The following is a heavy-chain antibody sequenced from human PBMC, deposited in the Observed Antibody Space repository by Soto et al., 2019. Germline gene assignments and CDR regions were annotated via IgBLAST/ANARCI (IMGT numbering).Heavy chain of an antibody. V-gene: IGHV1-46*01. CDR2: INPSGGST. CDR1: GYSFTRHS. J-gene: IGHJ4*02. CDR3: ARGARGSSSIIDY. D-gene: IGHD6-6*01. Sequence: GASVKVSCKASGYSFTRHSMQWVRQAPGQGLEWMGIINPSGGSTNYAQKFQGRVTMTRDTSTSTVYMELSSLRSDDTAAYYCARGARGSSSIIDYWGQGTLVTVSS.